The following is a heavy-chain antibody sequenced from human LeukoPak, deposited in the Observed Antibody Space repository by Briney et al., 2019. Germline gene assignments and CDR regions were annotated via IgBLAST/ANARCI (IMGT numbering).Heavy chain of an antibody. CDR1: GFTFSNYC. CDR3: ARDRSEGHESSGPLDAFDV. D-gene: IGHD3-22*01. J-gene: IGHJ3*01. V-gene: IGHV3-21*01. Sequence: PGGSLRLSCSASGFTFSNYCMNWVRQALGKGLEWVSSISSSYTYIYYGDSVKGRFTISRDSARNSLYLQINNLRADDTAGYYCARDRSEGHESSGPLDAFDVWGQGTLVTVSS. CDR2: ISSSYTYI.